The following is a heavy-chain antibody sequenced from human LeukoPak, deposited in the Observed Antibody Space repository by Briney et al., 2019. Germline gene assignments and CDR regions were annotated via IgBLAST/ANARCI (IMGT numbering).Heavy chain of an antibody. CDR2: MNPNSGNT. CDR3: AREGGPLRFLEWLSETYNWFDP. CDR1: GGTFSSYA. D-gene: IGHD3-3*01. Sequence: ASVKVSCKASGGTFSSYAINWVRQATGQGLEWMGWMNPNSGNTGYAQKFQGRVIMTRNTSISTAYMELSSLRSEDMAVYYCAREGGPLRFLEWLSETYNWFDPWGQGTLVTVSS. J-gene: IGHJ5*02. V-gene: IGHV1-8*02.